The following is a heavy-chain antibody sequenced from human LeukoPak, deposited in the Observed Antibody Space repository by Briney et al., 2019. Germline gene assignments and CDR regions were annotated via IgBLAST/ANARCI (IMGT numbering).Heavy chain of an antibody. CDR3: ARLRVPYSYGYDY. CDR1: GGSISSSSYY. J-gene: IGHJ4*02. Sequence: SETLSLTCTVSGGSISSSSYYWGWLRQPPGTGLEWIGSIYYSGSTYYNPSLKSRVTISVDTSKNQFSLKLSSVTAADTAVYYCARLRVPYSYGYDYWGQGTLVTVSS. D-gene: IGHD5-18*01. V-gene: IGHV4-39*01. CDR2: IYYSGST.